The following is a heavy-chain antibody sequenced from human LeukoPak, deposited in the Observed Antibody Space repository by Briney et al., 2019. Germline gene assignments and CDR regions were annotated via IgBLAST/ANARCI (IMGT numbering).Heavy chain of an antibody. Sequence: ASVKVSCKASGGTFSSYAISWVRQAPGQGLEWMGGIIPILGTANYAQKFQGRVTITADESTSTAYMELSSLRSEDTAVYYCARGLGIRGDAFDIWGQGTMVTVSS. CDR1: GGTFSSYA. CDR2: IIPILGTA. J-gene: IGHJ3*02. CDR3: ARGLGIRGDAFDI. D-gene: IGHD7-27*01. V-gene: IGHV1-69*13.